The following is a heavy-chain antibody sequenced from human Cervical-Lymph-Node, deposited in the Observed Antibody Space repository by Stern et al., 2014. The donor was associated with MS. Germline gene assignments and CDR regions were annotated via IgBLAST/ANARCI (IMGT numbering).Heavy chain of an antibody. Sequence: QVQLVQSGAEMKKPGSSMKVSCEASGGTFSTLGISWVRLAPGPRLEWVGGIVPLLGTPNYAQKVQGSVTIVADESTTTVNMGMSRLRSEDTAVYYCVRDQGGVAASWGQGTLVTVSS. CDR1: GGTFSTLG. CDR2: IVPLLGTP. V-gene: IGHV1-69*01. J-gene: IGHJ4*02. D-gene: IGHD6-13*01. CDR3: VRDQGGVAAS.